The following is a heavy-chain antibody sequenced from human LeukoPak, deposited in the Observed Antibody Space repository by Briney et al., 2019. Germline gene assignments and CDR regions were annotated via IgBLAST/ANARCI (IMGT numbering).Heavy chain of an antibody. V-gene: IGHV1-18*01. J-gene: IGHJ1*01. CDR3: TIGGEAYYYDRSGYKYFQH. Sequence: ASVKVSCKASGYTFTSYGISWVRQAPGQGLEWMGWISTYNGNTNYAQNFKGRVTMTTDTSTSTAYMELRSLRSDDTAAYYCTIGGEAYYYDRSGYKYFQHWGQGTLVTVSS. CDR2: ISTYNGNT. CDR1: GYTFTSYG. D-gene: IGHD3-22*01.